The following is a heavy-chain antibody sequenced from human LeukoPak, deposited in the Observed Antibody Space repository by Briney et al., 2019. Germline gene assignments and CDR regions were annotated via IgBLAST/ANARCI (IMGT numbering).Heavy chain of an antibody. V-gene: IGHV3-7*01. D-gene: IGHD3-10*01. CDR1: GFIFSSYW. CDR2: IKSDGSEE. CDR3: ARGDLWLGH. J-gene: IGHJ4*02. Sequence: GGSLRLSCATSGFIFSSYWMCWVRQAPGKGLEWVANIKSDGSEEYYGDSVKGRFTISRNNAKNSLYLQMNSLRVEDAAVYYCARGDLWLGHWGQGSLVTVSS.